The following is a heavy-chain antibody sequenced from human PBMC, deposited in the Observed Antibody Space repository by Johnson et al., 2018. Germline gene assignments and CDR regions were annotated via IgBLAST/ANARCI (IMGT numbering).Heavy chain of an antibody. J-gene: IGHJ4*02. Sequence: VQLQESGGGLVQPGGSLRLSCVASGFTFSSYWMTWVRQAPGKGLEWVANIKQDASEKNYVGSVNCRFTISRANGDSSLFLLMNSLRAEDTAVYYCARGITADSWGQGTLVTVSS. D-gene: IGHD1-14*01. V-gene: IGHV3-7*01. CDR1: GFTFSSYW. CDR2: IKQDASEK. CDR3: ARGITADS.